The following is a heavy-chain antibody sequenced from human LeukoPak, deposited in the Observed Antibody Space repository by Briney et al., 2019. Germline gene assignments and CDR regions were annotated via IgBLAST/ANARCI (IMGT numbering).Heavy chain of an antibody. J-gene: IGHJ4*02. CDR1: GFTFSSYA. CDR2: ISGSGGST. Sequence: GGSLRLSRAASGFTFSSYAMSWVRQAPGKGLEWVSAISGSGGSTYYADSVKGRFTISRDNSKNTLYLQMNSLRAEDTAVYYCATRSPGRITMIVVVPKYYFDYWGQGTLVTVSS. V-gene: IGHV3-23*01. CDR3: ATRSPGRITMIVVVPKYYFDY. D-gene: IGHD3-22*01.